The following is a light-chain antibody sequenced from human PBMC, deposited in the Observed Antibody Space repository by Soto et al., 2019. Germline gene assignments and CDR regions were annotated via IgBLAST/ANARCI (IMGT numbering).Light chain of an antibody. V-gene: IGKV1-5*03. CDR1: QSIDSW. J-gene: IGKJ1*01. CDR2: KAS. CDR3: QPYNSYSRT. Sequence: DIQMTQSPSTLSASVGDRVTITCRASQSIDSWFAWYQHKPGKAPKLLIFKASTLETGVPSRFSGSGSETEFTLTISSLQPDDSATYYCQPYNSYSRTFGQGTKVEIK.